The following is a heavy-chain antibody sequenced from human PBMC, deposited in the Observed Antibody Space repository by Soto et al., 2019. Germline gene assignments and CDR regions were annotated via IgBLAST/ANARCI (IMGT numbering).Heavy chain of an antibody. Sequence: PGGSLIFSCAASGFTFSNYAMSWVRQAPGKGLEWVSIISGGGGTTYYADSVKGRFTISRDNSKNTVHLQINSLRVEDTAVYYCAKQAGYSSDPFDYWGQGTLVTVSS. V-gene: IGHV3-23*01. CDR2: ISGGGGTT. CDR1: GFTFSNYA. CDR3: AKQAGYSSDPFDY. J-gene: IGHJ4*02. D-gene: IGHD6-19*01.